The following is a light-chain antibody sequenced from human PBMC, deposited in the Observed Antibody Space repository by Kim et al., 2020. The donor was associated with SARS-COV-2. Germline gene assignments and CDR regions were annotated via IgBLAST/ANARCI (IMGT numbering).Light chain of an antibody. V-gene: IGKV3-20*01. Sequence: LSPGERATRSCRASQSVSSTFLAWYQQKPGQAPRLLIYGASSRATGIPDRFSGSGSGTDFTLTITRLEPEDFAVYYCQQYGSSPYSFGQGTKLEI. CDR2: GAS. J-gene: IGKJ2*03. CDR1: QSVSSTF. CDR3: QQYGSSPYS.